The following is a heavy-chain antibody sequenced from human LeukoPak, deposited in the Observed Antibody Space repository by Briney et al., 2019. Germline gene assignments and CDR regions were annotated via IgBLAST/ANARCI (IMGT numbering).Heavy chain of an antibody. CDR2: IYYSGST. CDR3: ARDSDSGSSRFDY. D-gene: IGHD1-26*01. V-gene: IGHV4-59*12. Sequence: SETLSLTCTVSGGSISSYYWSWIRQPPGKGLEWIGYIYYSGSTNYNPSLKSRVTISVDTSKNQFSLKLSSVTAADTAVYYCARDSDSGSSRFDYWGQGTLVTVSS. CDR1: GGSISSYY. J-gene: IGHJ4*02.